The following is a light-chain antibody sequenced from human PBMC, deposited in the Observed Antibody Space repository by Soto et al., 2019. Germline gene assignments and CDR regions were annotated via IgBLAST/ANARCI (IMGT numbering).Light chain of an antibody. V-gene: IGLV2-14*03. CDR2: DVS. J-gene: IGLJ3*02. Sequence: QSVLTQPASVSGSPGQSITISCTGTSSDVGGYNFVSWYQQHPGKAPKLIISDVSNRPSGVSDRFSGSKSGNTASLTISGLQAEDEADYYCSSYTSSHTRVFGGGTKLTVL. CDR1: SSDVGGYNF. CDR3: SSYTSSHTRV.